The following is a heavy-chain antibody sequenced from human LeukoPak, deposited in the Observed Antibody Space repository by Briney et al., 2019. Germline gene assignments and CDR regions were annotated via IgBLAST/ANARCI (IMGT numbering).Heavy chain of an antibody. CDR1: GFTFSSYG. J-gene: IGHJ4*02. CDR3: ARDRYYGSGNFDY. D-gene: IGHD3-10*01. Sequence: PGGSLRLSCAASGFTFSSYGMHWVRQAPGKGLEWVAVIWYDGSNKYYADSVKGRFTISRDNFKNTLYLQMNSLRAEDTAVYYCARDRYYGSGNFDYWGQGTLVTVSS. V-gene: IGHV3-33*01. CDR2: IWYDGSNK.